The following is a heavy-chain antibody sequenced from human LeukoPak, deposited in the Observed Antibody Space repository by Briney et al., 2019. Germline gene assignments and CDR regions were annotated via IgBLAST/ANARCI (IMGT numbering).Heavy chain of an antibody. CDR1: GFAVSTNY. CDR2: IYSDGST. J-gene: IGHJ5*02. Sequence: GGSLRLSCAASGFAVSTNYLSWVRQAPGKGLEWVSVIYSDGSTYYTDSVRGRFTTSRDNSKNTLYLQMNSLRPEDTAVYYCARDQRSESYYPWGWFDPWGQGTLVTVSS. D-gene: IGHD1-26*01. CDR3: ARDQRSESYYPWGWFDP. V-gene: IGHV3-66*02.